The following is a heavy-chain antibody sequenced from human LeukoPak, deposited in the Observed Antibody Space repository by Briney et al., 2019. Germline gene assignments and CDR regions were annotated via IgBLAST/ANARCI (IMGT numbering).Heavy chain of an antibody. D-gene: IGHD6-19*01. V-gene: IGHV3-23*01. Sequence: GGSLRLSCAASGFTFSSYAMGWVRQAPGKGLEWVSTISGSGGSTYYADSVRGRFTISRDNSKNTLYLQMSSLRVDDTAVYYCAARPLIAVAGPLDYWGQGTLVTVSS. J-gene: IGHJ4*02. CDR1: GFTFSSYA. CDR2: ISGSGGST. CDR3: AARPLIAVAGPLDY.